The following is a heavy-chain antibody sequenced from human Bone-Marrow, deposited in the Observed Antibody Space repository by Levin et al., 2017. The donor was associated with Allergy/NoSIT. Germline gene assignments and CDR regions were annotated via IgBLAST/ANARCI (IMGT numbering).Heavy chain of an antibody. CDR3: AREIGYTSSLGMDV. CDR1: GFTFSNFA. J-gene: IGHJ6*02. D-gene: IGHD6-6*01. CDR2: LSYDGTYK. V-gene: IGHV3-30*04. Sequence: GESLKISCVASGFTFSNFAMHWVRQAPGKGLEWVASLSYDGTYKYYAESVKGRFTISRDNSKNTLYLQMNSLRPEDTAMYYCAREIGYTSSLGMDVWGQGTTVTVSS.